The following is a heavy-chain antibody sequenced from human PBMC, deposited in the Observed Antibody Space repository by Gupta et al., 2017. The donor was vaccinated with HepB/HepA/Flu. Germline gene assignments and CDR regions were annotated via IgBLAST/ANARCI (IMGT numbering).Heavy chain of an antibody. Sequence: EVQLLESGGGLVQPGGSLRLSCVASGFTFSDYAMSWVRQAPGKGLEWVSAISRSGGTTKYADSVQGRFTISRDNSKNTLYVQVNSLRAEDTAVYYCAKAIIPNYNSYYGLDVWGQRTTVTVSS. CDR1: GFTFSDYA. CDR3: AKAIIPNYNSYYGLDV. V-gene: IGHV3-23*01. J-gene: IGHJ6*02. CDR2: ISRSGGTT.